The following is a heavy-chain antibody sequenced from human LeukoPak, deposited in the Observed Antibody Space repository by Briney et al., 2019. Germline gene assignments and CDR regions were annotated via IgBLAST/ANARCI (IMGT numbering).Heavy chain of an antibody. J-gene: IGHJ6*03. CDR1: GYSISSGYY. CDR3: ARLVSHYYYYMDV. Sequence: SETLSLTCTVSGYSISSGYYWGWIRQPPGKGLEWIGSIYHSGSTYYNPSLKSRVTMSVDTSKNQFSLKLSSVTAADTAVYYCARLVSHYYYYMDVWGKGTTVTISS. V-gene: IGHV4-38-2*02. CDR2: IYHSGST. D-gene: IGHD3-9*01.